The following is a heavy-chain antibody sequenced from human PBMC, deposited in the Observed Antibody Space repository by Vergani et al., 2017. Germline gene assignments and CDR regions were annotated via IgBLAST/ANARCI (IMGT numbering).Heavy chain of an antibody. CDR1: GFTFATYT. D-gene: IGHD3-10*01. CDR2: ISSGGGDI. Sequence: EVKLLESGGGLVQPGGSRTLSCAAAGFTFATYTMAYVPQAPGKGLEWVATISSGGGDIFYADSVKGRFTISRDNSKNPLFLQMNSLKDEDTAVYYCTTAWGLYYLHGEYFQYWGRGTLVSVSS. V-gene: IGHV3-23*01. J-gene: IGHJ1*01. CDR3: TTAWGLYYLHGEYFQY.